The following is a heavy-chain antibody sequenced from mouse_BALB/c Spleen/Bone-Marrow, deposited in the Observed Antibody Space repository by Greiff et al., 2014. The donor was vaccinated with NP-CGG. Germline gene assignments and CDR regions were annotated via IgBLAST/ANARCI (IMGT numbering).Heavy chain of an antibody. Sequence: EVKLLESGGALVKPGGSLRLSCAASGFTFSAFYMFWIRQTPEKRLEWVATISDGGSYTNYADSVKGRFTISRDNAKNNLYLQMSSLKSEDTAMYYCTRGLGWFGYWGQGTLVTVSA. J-gene: IGHJ3*01. CDR3: TRGLGWFGY. CDR1: GFTFSAFY. CDR2: ISDGGSYT. V-gene: IGHV5-4*02. D-gene: IGHD4-1*01.